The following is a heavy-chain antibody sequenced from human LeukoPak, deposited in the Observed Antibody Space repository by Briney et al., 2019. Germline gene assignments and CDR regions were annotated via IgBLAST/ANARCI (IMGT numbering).Heavy chain of an antibody. Sequence: PGGSLRLSCAASGFTFSSYAMSWVRQAPGKGLEWVSAISGSGGSTYYADSVKGRFTISRDNAKNTLYLQMNSLRAEDTAVYYCAKGAPGSEAVAGDFDYWGQGTLVTVSS. D-gene: IGHD6-19*01. V-gene: IGHV3-23*01. J-gene: IGHJ4*02. CDR3: AKGAPGSEAVAGDFDY. CDR2: ISGSGGST. CDR1: GFTFSSYA.